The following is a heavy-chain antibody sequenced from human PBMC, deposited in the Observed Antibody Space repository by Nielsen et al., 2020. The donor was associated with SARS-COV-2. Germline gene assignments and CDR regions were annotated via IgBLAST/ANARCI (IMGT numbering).Heavy chain of an antibody. V-gene: IGHV3-30*18. J-gene: IGHJ4*02. CDR1: GYTFSSYG. Sequence: GGSLRLSCAASGYTFSSYGMHWVRQAPGKGLEWVAVISYDGSNKYYADSVKGRFTISRDNSKNTLYLQMNSLRAEDTAVYYCAKDVLSSGFYGIDYWGQGTLVTVSS. D-gene: IGHD3-22*01. CDR3: AKDVLSSGFYGIDY. CDR2: ISYDGSNK.